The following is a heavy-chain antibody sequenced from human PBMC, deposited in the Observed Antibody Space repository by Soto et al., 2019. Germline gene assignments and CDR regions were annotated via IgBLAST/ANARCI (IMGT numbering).Heavy chain of an antibody. V-gene: IGHV4-30-4*01. CDR2: IYYSGST. D-gene: IGHD1-26*01. J-gene: IGHJ6*02. Sequence: PSETLSLTCTVSGGSISSGDYYWSWIRQPPGKGLEWIGYIYYSGSTYYNPSLKSRVTISVDTSKNQFSLKLSSVTAADTAVYYCARDRGGATGPYYYYGMDVWGQGTTVTVSS. CDR3: ARDRGGATGPYYYYGMDV. CDR1: GGSISSGDYY.